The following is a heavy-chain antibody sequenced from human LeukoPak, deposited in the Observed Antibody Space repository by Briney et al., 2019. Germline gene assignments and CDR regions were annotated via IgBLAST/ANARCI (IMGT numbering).Heavy chain of an antibody. V-gene: IGHV3-33*01. Sequence: PGGSLRLSCAASGFTFSSYGMHWVRQAPGKGLEWVAVIWYDGSNKYYADSVKGRFTISRDNSKNTLYLQMNSLRAEDTAVYYCARDRVAARNWFDPWGQGTLVTVSS. CDR1: GFTFSSYG. J-gene: IGHJ5*02. D-gene: IGHD2-15*01. CDR3: ARDRVAARNWFDP. CDR2: IWYDGSNK.